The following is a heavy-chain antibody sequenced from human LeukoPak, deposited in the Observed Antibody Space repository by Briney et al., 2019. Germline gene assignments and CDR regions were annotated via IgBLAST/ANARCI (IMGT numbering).Heavy chain of an antibody. V-gene: IGHV3-21*01. D-gene: IGHD6-19*01. Sequence: NPGGSLRLSCAASGFTFSSYSMNWVRQAPGKGLEWVSSISSSSSYIYYADSVKGRFTISRDNAKSSLYLQMNSLRAEDTAVYYCARLIAVAGTFDYWGQGTLVTVSS. CDR2: ISSSSSYI. J-gene: IGHJ4*02. CDR1: GFTFSSYS. CDR3: ARLIAVAGTFDY.